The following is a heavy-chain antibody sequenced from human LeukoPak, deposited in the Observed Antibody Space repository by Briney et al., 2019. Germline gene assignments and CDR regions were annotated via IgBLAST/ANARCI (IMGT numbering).Heavy chain of an antibody. Sequence: SETLSLTCTVSGGSISSYYWSWIRQPPGKGLEWIGYIYYSGSTNYNPSLKSRVTISVDTSKNQFSLKLSSVTAADTAVYYCAREGGVGLFDPWGQGTLVTVSS. J-gene: IGHJ5*02. V-gene: IGHV4-59*12. CDR2: IYYSGST. CDR3: AREGGVGLFDP. D-gene: IGHD1-26*01. CDR1: GGSISSYY.